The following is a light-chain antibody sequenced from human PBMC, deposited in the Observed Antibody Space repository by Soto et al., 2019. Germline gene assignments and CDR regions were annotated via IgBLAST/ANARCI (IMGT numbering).Light chain of an antibody. CDR3: LHDYSFPWT. CDR1: QDIDND. V-gene: IGKV1-6*01. CDR2: AAC. Sequence: AIAMTQAPSSLSASVRDRVTITCRASQDIDNDLGWYPQKPGKAPEPLIYAACSLQSGVPSRFRRSGSGPHCTRPISSLQHEDVATALCLHDYSFPWTFSQGTKVDIK. J-gene: IGKJ1*01.